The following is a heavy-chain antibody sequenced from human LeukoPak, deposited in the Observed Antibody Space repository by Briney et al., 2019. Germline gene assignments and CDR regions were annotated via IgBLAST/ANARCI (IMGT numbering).Heavy chain of an antibody. V-gene: IGHV4-39*07. Sequence: PSETLSLTCTVSGGSISSSSYYWGWIRQPPGKGLEWIGSIYYSGSTYYNPSLKSRVTISVDTSKNQFSLKLSSVTAADTAVYYCARALKTTVVPNWFDPWGQGTLVTVSS. CDR2: IYYSGST. D-gene: IGHD4-23*01. CDR1: GGSISSSSYY. CDR3: ARALKTTVVPNWFDP. J-gene: IGHJ5*02.